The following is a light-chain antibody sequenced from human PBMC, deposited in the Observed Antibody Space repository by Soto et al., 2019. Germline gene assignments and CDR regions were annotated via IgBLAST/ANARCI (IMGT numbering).Light chain of an antibody. CDR2: DAS. Sequence: DIQLTQSPSFLSASVGDRVTITCRASRAISTNLAWYQQAPGKAPKLVIYDASTLQSGVPSRFSGSGSGTEFTLTISSLQPEDFATYYCQHLNGYPRTFGQGTMVEVK. J-gene: IGKJ1*01. CDR3: QHLNGYPRT. CDR1: RAISTN. V-gene: IGKV1-9*01.